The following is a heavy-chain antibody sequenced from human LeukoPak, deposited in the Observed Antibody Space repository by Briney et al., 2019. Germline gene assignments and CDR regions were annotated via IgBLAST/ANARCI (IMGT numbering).Heavy chain of an antibody. Sequence: GGSLRLSCAASGFTFSDYYMSWIRQAPGKGLEWVSYISSSGSTIYYAGSAKGRFTIPRDNAKNSLYLQMNSLRAEDTAVYYCARDRRTLYYYYYYYMDVWGKGTTVTVSS. CDR1: GFTFSDYY. V-gene: IGHV3-11*04. CDR2: ISSSGSTI. CDR3: ARDRRTLYYYYYYYMDV. J-gene: IGHJ6*03. D-gene: IGHD3-16*01.